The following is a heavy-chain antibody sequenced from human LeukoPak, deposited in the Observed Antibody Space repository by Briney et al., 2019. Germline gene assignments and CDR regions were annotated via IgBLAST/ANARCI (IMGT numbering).Heavy chain of an antibody. V-gene: IGHV1-2*02. Sequence: SVKLSCKASGYTFTGSYMHSVRQAPGQGLEWMGWINPNSGCIIYAQKYEGRVTMTRDTYISTVYMDLSRLRSDDTAVYLCARDRVGYDSSGYYSDYWGEETLVTVPS. CDR2: INPNSGCI. CDR3: ARDRVGYDSSGYYSDY. D-gene: IGHD3-22*01. CDR1: GYTFTGSY. J-gene: IGHJ4*02.